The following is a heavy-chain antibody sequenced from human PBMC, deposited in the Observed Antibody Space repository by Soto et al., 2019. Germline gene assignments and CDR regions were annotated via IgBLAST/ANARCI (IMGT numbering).Heavy chain of an antibody. Sequence: QVQLVQSGAEVKKPGASVKVSCKASGYTFASYAISWMRQAPGQGLEWMGWISAYNGNTNYAQKLQGRVTMTTDASTSTPYMELRIRSCDDTAVYYCAGDPPPADCWGQGTVVTVSS. CDR3: AGDPPPADC. CDR1: GYTFASYA. J-gene: IGHJ4*02. V-gene: IGHV1-18*01. D-gene: IGHD2-2*01. CDR2: ISAYNGNT.